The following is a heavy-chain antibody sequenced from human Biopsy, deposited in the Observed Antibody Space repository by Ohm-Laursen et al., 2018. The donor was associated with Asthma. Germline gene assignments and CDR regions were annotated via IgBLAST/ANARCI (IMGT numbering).Heavy chain of an antibody. CDR1: GFAFDSYA. Sequence: GSLRLSCAASGFAFDSYAMSWARQAPGKGLAWVSTIRPNNRGVDYVPSVRGLFTMSRDNSKNTLYLHMSSLRAEDTAVYYCVKDTYEDSGGYYTFEVWGQGTMVTVSS. CDR3: VKDTYEDSGGYYTFEV. J-gene: IGHJ3*01. CDR2: IRPNNRGV. D-gene: IGHD5-18*01. V-gene: IGHV3-23*01.